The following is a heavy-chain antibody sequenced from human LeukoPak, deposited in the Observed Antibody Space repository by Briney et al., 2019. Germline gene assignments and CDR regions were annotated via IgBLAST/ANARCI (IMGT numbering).Heavy chain of an antibody. CDR2: INPNSGGT. Sequence: ASVKVSCKASGYTFTGYYMHWVRQAPGQGLEWMGWINPNSGGTNYAQKFQGRVTMTRDTSISTAYMELSRLRSDDTAVYYCARDEYSGSYLYFDYWGQGTLVTVSS. CDR1: GYTFTGYY. D-gene: IGHD1-26*01. J-gene: IGHJ4*02. V-gene: IGHV1-2*02. CDR3: ARDEYSGSYLYFDY.